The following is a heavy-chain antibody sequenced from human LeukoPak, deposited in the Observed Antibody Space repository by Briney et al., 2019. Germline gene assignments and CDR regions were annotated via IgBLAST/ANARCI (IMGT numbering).Heavy chain of an antibody. Sequence: PGGSLRLSCAASGFTFSDYYMSWIRQAPGKGLEWVSSISSSSSYIYYADSVKGRFTISRDNAKNSLYLQMNSLRAEDTAVYYCARDRDVYDSSGSFGFYWGQGTLVTVSS. J-gene: IGHJ4*02. CDR2: ISSSSSYI. CDR3: ARDRDVYDSSGSFGFY. CDR1: GFTFSDYY. V-gene: IGHV3-11*06. D-gene: IGHD3-22*01.